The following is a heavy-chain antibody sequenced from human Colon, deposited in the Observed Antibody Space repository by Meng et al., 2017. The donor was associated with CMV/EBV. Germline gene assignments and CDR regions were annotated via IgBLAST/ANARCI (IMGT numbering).Heavy chain of an antibody. V-gene: IGHV3-20*04. Sequence: GGSLRLSCAASGFTFINYGMNWVRQAPGKGLEWVSGINWNGGSTGYADSVKGRFTISRDNAKNSLYLQMNSLRAEDTALYYCARGGNDYGDYFDYWGQGTLVTVSS. D-gene: IGHD4-17*01. CDR1: GFTFINYG. CDR3: ARGGNDYGDYFDY. J-gene: IGHJ4*02. CDR2: INWNGGST.